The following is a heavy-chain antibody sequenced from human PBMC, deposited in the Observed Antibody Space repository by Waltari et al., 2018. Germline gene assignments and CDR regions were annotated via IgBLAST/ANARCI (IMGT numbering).Heavy chain of an antibody. CDR1: GFTFSAYY. CDR2: ITGSGDYT. J-gene: IGHJ4*02. CDR3: ARETSGPDY. Sequence: QVQLVESGGGLVKPGGSLRLSCAASGFTFSAYYMSWIRQAPGKGLEWVSFITGSGDYTNYADSVKGRFTISRDNAKNSLYLQMSSLRAEDTAIYYCARETSGPDYWGQGTLVTVSS. D-gene: IGHD5-12*01. V-gene: IGHV3-11*06.